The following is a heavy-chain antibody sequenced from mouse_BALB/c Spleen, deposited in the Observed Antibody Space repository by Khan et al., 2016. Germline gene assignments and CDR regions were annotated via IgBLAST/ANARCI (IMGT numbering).Heavy chain of an antibody. J-gene: IGHJ1*01. Sequence: EVQLQELGPGLVKPSQSLSLTCTVTGYSITSDYAWNWIRQFPGNKLEWMGYISYSGSTSYNPSLKSRISITRDTSKNQFFLQLNSVTTEDTATYYCARFYYGSSYWYFDVWGAGTTVTVSS. CDR3: ARFYYGSSYWYFDV. V-gene: IGHV3-2*02. CDR1: GYSITSDYA. D-gene: IGHD1-1*01. CDR2: ISYSGST.